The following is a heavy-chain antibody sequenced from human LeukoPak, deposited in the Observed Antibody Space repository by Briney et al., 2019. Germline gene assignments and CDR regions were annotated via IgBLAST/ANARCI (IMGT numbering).Heavy chain of an antibody. CDR1: GFTFSDYY. CDR3: ARALTHYYDSSGLGY. V-gene: IGHV3-11*04. J-gene: IGHJ4*02. D-gene: IGHD3-22*01. Sequence: GGSLRLSCAASGFTFSDYYMSWIRQAPGKGLEWVSYISSSGSTIYYADSVKGRFTISRDNAKNSLYLQMNSLRAEDTAVYYCARALTHYYDSSGLGYWGQGTLVTVSS. CDR2: ISSSGSTI.